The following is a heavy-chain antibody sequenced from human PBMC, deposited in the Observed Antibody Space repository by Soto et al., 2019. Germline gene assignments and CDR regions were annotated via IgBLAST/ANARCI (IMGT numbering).Heavy chain of an antibody. CDR3: ASSKEGDILTGYFSS. D-gene: IGHD3-9*01. J-gene: IGHJ4*02. V-gene: IGHV4-59*01. CDR1: GGSISSYY. CDR2: IYYSGST. Sequence: SETLSLTCTVSGGSISSYYWSWIRQPPGKGLEWIGYIYYSGSTNYNPSLQSRVTISVDTSKNQFSLKLSSVTAADTAVYYCASSKEGDILTGYFSSWGQGTLVTVSS.